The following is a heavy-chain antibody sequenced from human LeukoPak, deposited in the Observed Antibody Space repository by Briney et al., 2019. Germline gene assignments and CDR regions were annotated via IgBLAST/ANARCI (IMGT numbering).Heavy chain of an antibody. V-gene: IGHV3-74*01. CDR2: INSDGSST. CDR1: GFTFSSYW. J-gene: IGHJ4*02. CDR3: ARGAYTSSCFDY. D-gene: IGHD6-13*01. Sequence: GGSLRLSCAASGFTFSSYWMRWVRQAPGKGLVWVSRINSDGSSTSYADSVKGRFTISRDNARNTLYLQMTSLRAEDTAVYYCARGAYTSSCFDYWGQGTLVTVSS.